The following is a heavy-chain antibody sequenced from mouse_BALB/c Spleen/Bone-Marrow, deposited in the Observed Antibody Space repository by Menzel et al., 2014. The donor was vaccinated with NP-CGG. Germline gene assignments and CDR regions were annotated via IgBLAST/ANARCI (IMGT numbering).Heavy chain of an antibody. CDR2: ICPSDSYT. Sequence: VQLQQSGAELVRPGASVKLSCKASGYTFTSYWINWVKQRPGQGLEWIGNICPSDSYTNYNQKFKDKATLTVDKSSSTAYMQLSSPTSEDSAVYYCTRDGSPFAYWGQGTLVTVSA. V-gene: IGHV1-69*02. CDR1: GYTFTSYW. CDR3: TRDGSPFAY. J-gene: IGHJ3*01. D-gene: IGHD2-3*01.